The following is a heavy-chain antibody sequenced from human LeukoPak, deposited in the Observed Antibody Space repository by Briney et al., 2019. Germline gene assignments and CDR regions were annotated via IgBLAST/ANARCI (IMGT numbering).Heavy chain of an antibody. V-gene: IGHV1-69*04. Sequence: GASVQVSCKTSGGTFSTSAITWVRQAPGQGLEWMGRITPVLNITTYAQRFQGRVTITADTSTSTVYMELSSLRSEETAVYYCARDQGLTAPPPYGLDVWGQGTTVIVSS. CDR1: GGTFSTSA. J-gene: IGHJ6*02. CDR2: ITPVLNIT. CDR3: ARDQGLTAPPPYGLDV. D-gene: IGHD5-18*01.